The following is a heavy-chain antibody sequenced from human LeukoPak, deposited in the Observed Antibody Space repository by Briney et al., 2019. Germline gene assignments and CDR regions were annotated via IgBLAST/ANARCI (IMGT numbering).Heavy chain of an antibody. CDR2: IFYSGNT. V-gene: IGHV4-59*01. CDR3: GRALRGARPGGLDV. Sequence: PSETLSLTCAVSGGSTSSDYWSWIRQPPGKRLEWIGYIFYSGNTNYNPSLKSRVTISLDTSKNQFSLKLSSVTAADTAVYYCGRALRGARPGGLDVWGQGTTVTVSS. D-gene: IGHD6-6*01. J-gene: IGHJ6*02. CDR1: GGSTSSDY.